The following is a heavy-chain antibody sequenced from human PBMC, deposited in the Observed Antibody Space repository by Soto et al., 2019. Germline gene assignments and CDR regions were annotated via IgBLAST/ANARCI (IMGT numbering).Heavy chain of an antibody. CDR2: IMPMFGAA. D-gene: IGHD6-25*01. CDR3: ARGSIAAASYFDY. J-gene: IGHJ4*02. V-gene: IGHV1-69*01. Sequence: QVQLVQSGAEVKKPGSSVKVSCKASGGTFSNYAISWVRQAPGQGPEWMGSIMPMFGAANYAQKFQGTVTITADESTTTVYMELSNLRSEDTAVYFCARGSIAAASYFDYWGQGTLITVSS. CDR1: GGTFSNYA.